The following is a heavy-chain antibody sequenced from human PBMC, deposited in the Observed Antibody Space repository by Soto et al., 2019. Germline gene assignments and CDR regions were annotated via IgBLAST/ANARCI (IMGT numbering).Heavy chain of an antibody. CDR2: IYPGDSDT. CDR1: GYSFTSSW. CDR3: ARRSIAARNFDY. V-gene: IGHV5-51*01. D-gene: IGHD6-6*01. Sequence: GESLNLSCKGSGYSFTSSWIGWVRQMPGKGLEWMGIIYPGDSDTRYSPSFQGQVTISADKSISTAYLQWSSLKASDTAMYYCARRSIAARNFDYWGQGTLVTVSS. J-gene: IGHJ4*02.